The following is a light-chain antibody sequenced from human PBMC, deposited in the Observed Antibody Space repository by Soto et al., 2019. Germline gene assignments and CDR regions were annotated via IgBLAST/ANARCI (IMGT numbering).Light chain of an antibody. CDR3: QQSNNWPYT. V-gene: IGKV3-15*01. CDR2: GAS. CDR1: QSVTDN. Sequence: EIVMTQSPATLSVSPGERATLSCRASQSVTDNLAWYQQKPGQAPRLLIYGASTRATGIPARFSGSESGTEFTLTISSLQSEDFALYYCQQSNNWPYTFGQGTKLEIK. J-gene: IGKJ2*01.